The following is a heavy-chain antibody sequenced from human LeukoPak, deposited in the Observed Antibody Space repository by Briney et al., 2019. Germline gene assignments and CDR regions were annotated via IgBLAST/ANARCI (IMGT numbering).Heavy chain of an antibody. Sequence: ASVKVSCKASGGTFSSYAISWVRQAPGQGLEWMGGIIPIFGTANYAQKFQGRVTITTDEFTSTAYMELSSLRSEDTAVYYCASPYGSGSSKAFDYWGQGTLVTVSS. V-gene: IGHV1-69*05. J-gene: IGHJ4*02. CDR2: IIPIFGTA. CDR3: ASPYGSGSSKAFDY. CDR1: GGTFSSYA. D-gene: IGHD3-10*01.